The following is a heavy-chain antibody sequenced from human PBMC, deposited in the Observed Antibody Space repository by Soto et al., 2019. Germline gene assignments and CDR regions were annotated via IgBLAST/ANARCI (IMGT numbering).Heavy chain of an antibody. CDR2: ISSSSSDI. J-gene: IGHJ4*02. D-gene: IGHD3-3*01. V-gene: IGHV3-21*01. CDR3: AIARVADSSLDH. Sequence: PGGSLTLSCAASRFTFSTYNINFFRQAPGKGLECVSCISSSSSDIYYADSVKGRFTISRDNPRNTLFLHVNSPRADDTAVYYCAIARVADSSLDHWGKGTLVTVS. CDR1: RFTFSTYN.